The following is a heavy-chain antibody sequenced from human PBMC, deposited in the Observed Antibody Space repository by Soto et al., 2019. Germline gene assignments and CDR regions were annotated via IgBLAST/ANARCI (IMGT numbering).Heavy chain of an antibody. CDR3: ARDGGFGELKY. CDR1: GDTFSGYP. Sequence: QVPLVQSGAELKKPGSSVKVSCKASGDTFSGYPINWVRQAPGAGLEWMGRIIPVFGTTNDAQRFEGRVTFTADESTNTAYMELRGLLSEDTAVYYCARDGGFGELKYWGPGTLVTVSS. D-gene: IGHD3-10*01. J-gene: IGHJ4*02. V-gene: IGHV1-69*18. CDR2: IIPVFGTT.